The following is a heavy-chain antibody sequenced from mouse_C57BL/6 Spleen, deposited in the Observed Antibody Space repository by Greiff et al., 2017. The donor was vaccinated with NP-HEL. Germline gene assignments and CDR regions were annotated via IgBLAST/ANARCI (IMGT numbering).Heavy chain of an antibody. CDR1: GYSITSGYY. D-gene: IGHD2-4*01. Sequence: DVQLVESGPGLVKPSQSLSLTCSVTGYSITSGYYWNWIRQFPGNKLEWMGYISYDGSNNYNPSLKNRISITRDTSKNQFFLKLNSVTTEDTATYYCARDSGYDYDGFDYWGQGTTLTVSS. CDR2: ISYDGSN. V-gene: IGHV3-6*01. CDR3: ARDSGYDYDGFDY. J-gene: IGHJ2*01.